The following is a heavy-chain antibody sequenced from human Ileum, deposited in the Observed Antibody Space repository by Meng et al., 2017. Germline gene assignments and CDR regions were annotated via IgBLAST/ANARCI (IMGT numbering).Heavy chain of an antibody. Sequence: GESLKISCEASGFTFSSYVMNWVRQAPGKGLEFVSAIFGSGTGPYYGDSVKGRFTISRDNSKNTLYIQMNSLRVEDTAVYYCAKQAGDQSVFDYWGQGTLVTVSS. CDR3: AKQAGDQSVFDY. CDR1: GFTFSSYV. V-gene: IGHV3-23*01. D-gene: IGHD7-27*01. J-gene: IGHJ4*02. CDR2: IFGSGTGP.